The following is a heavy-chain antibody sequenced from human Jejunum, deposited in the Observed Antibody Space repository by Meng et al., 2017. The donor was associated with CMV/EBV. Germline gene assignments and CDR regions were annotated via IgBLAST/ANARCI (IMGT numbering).Heavy chain of an antibody. D-gene: IGHD6-19*01. V-gene: IGHV3-15*01. Sequence: GLPVTQTWMSWVRQAPGKGLEWVGRIKSKADGEAAEYSASVRGRFTISRDDSENTLYLQMNSLDIEDTGVYYCATGERQWQLLFDCWGQGTLVTVSS. CDR1: GLPVTQTW. CDR2: IKSKADGEAA. J-gene: IGHJ4*02. CDR3: ATGERQWQLLFDC.